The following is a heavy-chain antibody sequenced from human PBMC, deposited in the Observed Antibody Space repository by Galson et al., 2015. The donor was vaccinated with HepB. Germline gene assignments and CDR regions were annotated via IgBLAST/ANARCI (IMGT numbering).Heavy chain of an antibody. Sequence: SETLSHTCIVSGGSLNNYYWSWIRQAPGKGLEWIGYIYYSGGTNYNPSLTSRVIISVDASKNQFSLKLSSVTAADTAVYYCARLESGYYDAFDIWGQGTRVTVSS. V-gene: IGHV4-59*01. CDR2: IYYSGGT. J-gene: IGHJ3*02. CDR1: GGSLNNYY. CDR3: ARLESGYYDAFDI. D-gene: IGHD3-22*01.